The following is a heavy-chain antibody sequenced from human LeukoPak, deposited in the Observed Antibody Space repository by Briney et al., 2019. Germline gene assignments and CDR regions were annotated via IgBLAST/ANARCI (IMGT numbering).Heavy chain of an antibody. V-gene: IGHV3-15*01. CDR3: AAVGEWLSNAFNT. D-gene: IGHD3-3*01. CDR2: IKSRGDGETR. J-gene: IGHJ3*02. Sequence: PGGSLRLSCATSGFTLSNHWMCWVRQAPGKGLEWVGRIKSRGDGETRDYAAPVKDRFIISRDDSKNTLYLQMNSLRTEDTAIYYCAAVGEWLSNAFNTWGQGTLVTVSA. CDR1: GFTLSNHW.